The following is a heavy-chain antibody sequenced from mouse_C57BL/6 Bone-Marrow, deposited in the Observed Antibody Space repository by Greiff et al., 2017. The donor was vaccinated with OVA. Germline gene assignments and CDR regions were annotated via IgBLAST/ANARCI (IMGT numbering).Heavy chain of an antibody. CDR3: ARRRLRRYFDV. CDR2: ISSGSSTI. D-gene: IGHD2-4*01. J-gene: IGHJ1*03. Sequence: DVHLVESGGGLVKPGGSLKLSCAASGFTFSDYGMHWVRQAPEKGLEWVAYISSGSSTIYYADTVKGRFTISRDNAKNTLFLQMTSLRSEDTAMYYCARRRLRRYFDVWGTGTTVTVSS. V-gene: IGHV5-17*01. CDR1: GFTFSDYG.